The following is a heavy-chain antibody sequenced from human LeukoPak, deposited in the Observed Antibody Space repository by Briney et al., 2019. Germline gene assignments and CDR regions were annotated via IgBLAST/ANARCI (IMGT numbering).Heavy chain of an antibody. D-gene: IGHD6-13*01. CDR3: ARARTSSSWINYYYYYMDV. J-gene: IGHJ6*03. V-gene: IGHV3-53*01. CDR2: IYSGGST. Sequence: RGSLRLSCAASGFTVSSNYMSWVRQAPGKGLEWVSVIYSGGSTYYADSVKGRFTIPRDNSKNTLYPQMNSLRAEDTAVYYCARARTSSSWINYYYYYMDVWGKGTTVTVSS. CDR1: GFTVSSNY.